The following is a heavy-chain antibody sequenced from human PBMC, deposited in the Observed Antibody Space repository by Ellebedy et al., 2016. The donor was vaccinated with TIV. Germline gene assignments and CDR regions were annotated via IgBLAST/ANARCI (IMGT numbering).Heavy chain of an antibody. CDR1: GYTFTSYG. D-gene: IGHD6-19*01. J-gene: IGHJ4*02. CDR2: MNPNSGNT. Sequence: ASVKVSCKASGYTFTSYGINWVRQATGQGLEWMGWMNPNSGNTGYAQKFQGRVTMTRNTSISTAYMELSSLRSEDTAVYYCARAEGDRIAVANWGQGTLVTVSS. V-gene: IGHV1-8*01. CDR3: ARAEGDRIAVAN.